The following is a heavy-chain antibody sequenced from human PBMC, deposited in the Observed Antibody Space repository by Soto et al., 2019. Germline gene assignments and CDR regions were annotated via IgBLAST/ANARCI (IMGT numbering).Heavy chain of an antibody. V-gene: IGHV3-72*01. D-gene: IGHD5-12*01. CDR1: GVSFGDHY. Sequence: GGPKRVSCAAAGVSFGDHYMDWARQYQGKGLEWVGRSRNKARSYTTDYAASVKGRFTISRDDSKSTAYLQMNSLKPEYPAVYYCGRGLPTTGFDYWGQGILVTVSS. CDR3: GRGLPTTGFDY. J-gene: IGHJ4*02. CDR2: SRNKARSYTT.